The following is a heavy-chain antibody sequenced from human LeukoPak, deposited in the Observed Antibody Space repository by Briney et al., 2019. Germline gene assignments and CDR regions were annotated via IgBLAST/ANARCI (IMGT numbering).Heavy chain of an antibody. J-gene: IGHJ4*02. CDR3: ARDQFEWELELSPPGDY. CDR1: GFTFSSYA. Sequence: PGRSLRLSCAASGFTFSSYAMHWVRQAPGKGLEWVAVISYDGSNKYYADSVKGRFTISRDNSKNTLYLQMNSLRAEDTAVYYCARDQFEWELELSPPGDYWGQGTLVTVSS. D-gene: IGHD1-26*01. V-gene: IGHV3-30-3*01. CDR2: ISYDGSNK.